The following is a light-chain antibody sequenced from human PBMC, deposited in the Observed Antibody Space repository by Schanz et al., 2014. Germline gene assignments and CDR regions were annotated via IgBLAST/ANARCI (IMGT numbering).Light chain of an antibody. Sequence: QSALTQPASVSGSPGQSITISCTGTSSDVGGYNYVSWYQQHPGKAPKLMIYDVSNRPSGVSNRFSGSKSGNTASLTISGLQGEDEADYYCCSYAGGYLRVFGGGTKLTVL. J-gene: IGLJ3*02. V-gene: IGLV2-14*01. CDR3: CSYAGGYLRV. CDR1: SSDVGGYNY. CDR2: DVS.